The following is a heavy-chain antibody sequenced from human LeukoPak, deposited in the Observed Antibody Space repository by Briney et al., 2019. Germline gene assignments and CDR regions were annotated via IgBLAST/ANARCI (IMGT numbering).Heavy chain of an antibody. CDR2: IIPIFGTA. Sequence: SVKVSCKASGGTFSSYAISWVRQAPGQGLEWMGGIIPIFGTANYAQKFQGRVTITTDESTSTAYMELSSLRSEDTAVYYCARDSPMVRGEYLGGYYYYHYMDVWGKGTTVTVSS. J-gene: IGHJ6*03. CDR3: ARDSPMVRGEYLGGYYYYHYMDV. V-gene: IGHV1-69*05. D-gene: IGHD3-10*01. CDR1: GGTFSSYA.